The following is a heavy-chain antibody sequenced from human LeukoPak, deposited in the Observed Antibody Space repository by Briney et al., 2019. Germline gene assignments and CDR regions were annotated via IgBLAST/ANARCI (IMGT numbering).Heavy chain of an antibody. CDR3: AKASSGWNEYYYYGMDV. V-gene: IGHV3-9*01. CDR2: ISWNSGSI. J-gene: IGHJ6*02. CDR1: GFTFDDYA. Sequence: GGSLRLSCAASGFTFDDYAMHWVRQAPGKGLEWVSGISWNSGSIGYADSVKGRFTISRDNAKNSLYLQMNSLRAEDTAVYYCAKASSGWNEYYYYGMDVWGQGTTVTVSS. D-gene: IGHD6-19*01.